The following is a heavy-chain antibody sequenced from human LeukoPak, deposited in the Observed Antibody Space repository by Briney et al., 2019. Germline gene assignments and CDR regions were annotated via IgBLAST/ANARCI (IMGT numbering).Heavy chain of an antibody. D-gene: IGHD1-26*01. CDR2: IYYSGST. CDR3: ARAMGATSPFDP. Sequence: QPSETLSLTCTVSGDSISSSSYYWGWIRQPPGKGLEWIGRIYYSGSTYYNPSLKSRGTISVDTSKNQFSLKLSSVTAADTAVYYCARAMGATSPFDPWGQGTLVTVSS. CDR1: GDSISSSSYY. V-gene: IGHV4-39*07. J-gene: IGHJ5*02.